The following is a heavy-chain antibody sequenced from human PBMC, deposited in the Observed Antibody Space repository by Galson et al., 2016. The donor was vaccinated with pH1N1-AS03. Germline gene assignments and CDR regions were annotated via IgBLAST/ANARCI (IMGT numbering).Heavy chain of an antibody. J-gene: IGHJ4*02. CDR1: GYLFTNYW. CDR2: IYPSDSDA. Sequence: GAEVKQPGESLKISCKASGYLFTNYWIAWVRRMPGKGLEWMGIIYPSDSDARYSPSFQGQVTFSADKSTSTAYLHLTTLKAADSAIYYCARHASPTILSYHFDSWGRGTLVTVSS. D-gene: IGHD1-26*01. CDR3: ARHASPTILSYHFDS. V-gene: IGHV5-51*01.